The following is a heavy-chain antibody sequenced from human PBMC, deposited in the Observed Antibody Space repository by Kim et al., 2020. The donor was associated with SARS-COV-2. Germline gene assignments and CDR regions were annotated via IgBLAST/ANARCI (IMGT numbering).Heavy chain of an antibody. Sequence: ASVKVSCEASGYTFIDFHVHWVRQAPGQGLEWMGWINPRNGDTVYAPKIQGRVAMTRDTSINTVYMEFSSLGSDDPAVYFCGRVKWGGSACRDAFAIWGQ. CDR3: GRVKWGGSACRDAFAI. J-gene: IGHJ3*02. CDR2: INPRNGDT. CDR1: GYTFIDFH. D-gene: IGHD7-27*01. V-gene: IGHV1-2*02.